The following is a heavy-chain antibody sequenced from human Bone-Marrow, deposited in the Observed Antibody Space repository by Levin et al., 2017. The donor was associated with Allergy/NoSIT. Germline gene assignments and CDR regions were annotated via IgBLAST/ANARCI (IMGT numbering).Heavy chain of an antibody. Sequence: HTGGSLRLSCAASGFTFSDHYMDWVRQAPGKGLEWVGRIRNKANSYTTEYAASVKGRFTISRDDSKNSLYLQMNSLATEDTAVYYCARDPGGDRGGWGQGTLVTVSS. D-gene: IGHD2-21*02. V-gene: IGHV3-72*01. CDR2: IRNKANSYTT. J-gene: IGHJ4*02. CDR3: ARDPGGDRGG. CDR1: GFTFSDHY.